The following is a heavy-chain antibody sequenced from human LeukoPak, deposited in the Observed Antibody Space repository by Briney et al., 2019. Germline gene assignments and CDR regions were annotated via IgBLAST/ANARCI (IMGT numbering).Heavy chain of an antibody. Sequence: GGSLRPSCAASGFTFSNYWMNWVRQAPGKGLEWVANIRQDGGEQYYVDSMKGRFTISRDNAKNSLYLQMNSLRDEDTAVYYCARQAYQLLNIFDSWGQGTLVTVSS. CDR1: GFTFSNYW. V-gene: IGHV3-7*03. CDR2: IRQDGGEQ. J-gene: IGHJ4*02. CDR3: ARQAYQLLNIFDS. D-gene: IGHD2-2*01.